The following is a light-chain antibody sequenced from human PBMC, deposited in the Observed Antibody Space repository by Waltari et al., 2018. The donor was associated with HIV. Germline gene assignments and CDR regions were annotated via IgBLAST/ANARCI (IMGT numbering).Light chain of an antibody. J-gene: IGLJ3*02. CDR3: SAWDSSLGAWV. CDR1: SDNVGYQG. Sequence: QAGLTQPPSVSKGLKQTATLTCAGNSDNVGYQGVAWLQQHQGHPPKLLSYMNDDRPSGVSERFSTSRSGNTAFLTITELQPEDETDYFCSAWDSSLGAWVFGGGTRLTVL. V-gene: IGLV10-54*01. CDR2: MND.